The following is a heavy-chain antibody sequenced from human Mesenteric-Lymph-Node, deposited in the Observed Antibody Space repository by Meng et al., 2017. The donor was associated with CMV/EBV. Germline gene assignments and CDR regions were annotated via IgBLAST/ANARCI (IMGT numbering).Heavy chain of an antibody. V-gene: IGHV2-5*02. J-gene: IGHJ4*02. CDR1: GFSLSTSGVG. D-gene: IGHD6-13*01. CDR2: IYWDDDK. Sequence: QIPLRESVPPRVKPPQPLTLTCTFSGFSLSTSGVGVGWIRQPPGKALEWLALIYWDDDKRYSPSLKSRLTITKDTSKNQVVLTMTNMDPVDTATYYCAHSSGIAAAGPFYFDYWGQGTLVTVSS. CDR3: AHSSGIAAAGPFYFDY.